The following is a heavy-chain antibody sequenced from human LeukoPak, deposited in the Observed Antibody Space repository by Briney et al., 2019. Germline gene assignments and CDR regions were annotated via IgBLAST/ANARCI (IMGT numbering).Heavy chain of an antibody. V-gene: IGHV3-30*02. J-gene: IGHJ4*02. CDR2: IRYDGSNK. Sequence: GGSLRLSCAASGFTFSTYAMRWVRQAPGKGLEWVAFIRYDGSNKYYADSVKGRFTISRDNSKNTLYLQMNSLRAEDTAVYYCAKESRNPQEMATTSEFDYWGQGTLVTVSS. CDR1: GFTFSTYA. CDR3: AKESRNPQEMATTSEFDY. D-gene: IGHD5-24*01.